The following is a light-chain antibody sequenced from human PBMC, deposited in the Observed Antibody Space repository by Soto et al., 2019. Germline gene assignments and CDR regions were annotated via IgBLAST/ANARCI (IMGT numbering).Light chain of an antibody. Sequence: QSALTQPAFVSESPGQSITISCTGTSSDVGGYNFVSWYQQHPGKVPKLMIYDVTYRPSGVSNRFSGSKSGNTASLTISGLQAEDEADYYCSSYTSSSTVVFGTGTKVTVL. J-gene: IGLJ1*01. V-gene: IGLV2-14*01. CDR2: DVT. CDR3: SSYTSSSTVV. CDR1: SSDVGGYNF.